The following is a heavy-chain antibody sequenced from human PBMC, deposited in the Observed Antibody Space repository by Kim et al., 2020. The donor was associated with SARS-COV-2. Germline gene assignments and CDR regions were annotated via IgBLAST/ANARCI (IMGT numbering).Heavy chain of an antibody. Sequence: GGSLRLSCAASGFTFDDYAMHWVRQAPGKGLEWVSLISGDGGSTYYADSVKGRFTISRDNSKNSLYLQMNSLRTEDTALYYCAKVVHQGVRKQWLVWWGDYGMDVWGQGTTVTVSS. CDR3: AKVVHQGVRKQWLVWWGDYGMDV. CDR1: GFTFDDYA. V-gene: IGHV3-43*02. CDR2: ISGDGGST. D-gene: IGHD6-19*01. J-gene: IGHJ6*02.